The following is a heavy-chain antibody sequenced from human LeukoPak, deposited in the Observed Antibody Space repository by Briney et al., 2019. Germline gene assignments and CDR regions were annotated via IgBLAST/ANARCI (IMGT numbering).Heavy chain of an antibody. J-gene: IGHJ4*02. D-gene: IGHD4/OR15-4a*01. CDR2: INPNSGDT. CDR3: ARVGMVRTTHAFFDY. Sequence: APVRPSCTAAGYTLNGYYIGWVRQAPGQGLDWMRWINPNSGDTNYAQKFQGRVTMTRDTSISTAYMELSSLRSDDTAVYYCARVGMVRTTHAFFDYWGQGTLVTVSS. CDR1: GYTLNGYY. V-gene: IGHV1-2*02.